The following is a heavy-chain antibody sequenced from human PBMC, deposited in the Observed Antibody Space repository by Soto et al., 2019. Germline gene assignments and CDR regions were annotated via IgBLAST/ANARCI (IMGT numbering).Heavy chain of an antibody. J-gene: IGHJ4*02. CDR3: ARGYSGYDLGLYYFDY. D-gene: IGHD5-12*01. CDR2: INHSGST. V-gene: IGHV4-34*01. Sequence: QVQLQQWGAGLLKPSETLSLTCAVYGGSFSGYYWSWIRQPPGKGLEWVGEINHSGSTNYNPSLKSRVTISVDTSKNQFSLELSSVTAADTAVYYCARGYSGYDLGLYYFDYWGQGTLVTVSS. CDR1: GGSFSGYY.